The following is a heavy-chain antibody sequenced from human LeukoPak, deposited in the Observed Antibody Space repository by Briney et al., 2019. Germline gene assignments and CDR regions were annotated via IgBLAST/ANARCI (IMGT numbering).Heavy chain of an antibody. CDR3: ARRPGN. Sequence: AGGSLRLSCAASGFTFSDYYMSWVRQAPGKGLEWVSLIYSGGAIRYADSVKGRFTISRDSSKNTLFLQMNDLTVEDTARYYCARRPGNWGQGILVTVSS. CDR1: GFTFSDYY. CDR2: IYSGGAI. V-gene: IGHV3-53*01. D-gene: IGHD1-14*01. J-gene: IGHJ4*02.